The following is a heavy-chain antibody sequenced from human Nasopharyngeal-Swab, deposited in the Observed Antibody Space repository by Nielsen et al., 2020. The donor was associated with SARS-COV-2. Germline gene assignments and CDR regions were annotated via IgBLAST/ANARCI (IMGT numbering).Heavy chain of an antibody. CDR1: GGTFSSYA. V-gene: IGHV1-2*06. J-gene: IGHJ4*02. CDR2: INPNSGGT. Sequence: ASVKVSCKASGGTFSSYAISWVRQAPGQGLEWMGRINPNSGGTNYAQKFQGRVTMTRDTSISTAYMELSRLRSDDTAVYYCARAKELRLNVDYWGQGTLVTVSS. D-gene: IGHD1-7*01. CDR3: ARAKELRLNVDY.